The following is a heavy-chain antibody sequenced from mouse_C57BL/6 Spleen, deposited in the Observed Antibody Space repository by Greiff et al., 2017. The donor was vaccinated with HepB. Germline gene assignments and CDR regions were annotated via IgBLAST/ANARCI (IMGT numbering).Heavy chain of an antibody. D-gene: IGHD2-4*01. Sequence: QVQLQQPGAELVMPGASVKLSCKASGYTFTSYWMHWVKQRPGQSLEWIGEIDPSDSYTNYNQKFKGKSTLTVDKSSSTAYMQLSSLTSEDSAVYYCARELRGFDYWGQGTTLTVSS. CDR2: IDPSDSYT. J-gene: IGHJ2*01. V-gene: IGHV1-69*01. CDR3: ARELRGFDY. CDR1: GYTFTSYW.